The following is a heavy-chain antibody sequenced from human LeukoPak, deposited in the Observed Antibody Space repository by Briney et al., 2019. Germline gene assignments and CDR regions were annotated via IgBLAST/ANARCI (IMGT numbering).Heavy chain of an antibody. J-gene: IGHJ4*02. CDR2: IYSDNT. V-gene: IGHV3-53*01. CDR3: ASQKKSRTYYDSSGYSGNDY. Sequence: GGSLRLSCTVSGFTVSSNSMSWVRQAPGKGLEWVSFIYSDNTHYSDSVKGRFTISRDNSKNTLYLQMNSLRAEDTAVYYCASQKKSRTYYDSSGYSGNDYWGQGTLVTVSS. CDR1: GFTVSSNS. D-gene: IGHD3-22*01.